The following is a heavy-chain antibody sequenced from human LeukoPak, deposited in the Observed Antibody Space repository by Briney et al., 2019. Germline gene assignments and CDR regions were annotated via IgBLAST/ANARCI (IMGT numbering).Heavy chain of an antibody. CDR3: ARDLRGYSYGYYYYYMDV. J-gene: IGHJ6*03. CDR1: GFTFSSYS. Sequence: GGSLRLSCAASGFTFSSYSMNWVRQAPGKGLEWVSSISSSSSYIYYADSVKGRFTIYRDNAKNSLYLQMNSLRAEDTAVYYCARDLRGYSYGYYYYYMDVWGKGTTVTVSS. V-gene: IGHV3-21*01. D-gene: IGHD5-18*01. CDR2: ISSSSSYI.